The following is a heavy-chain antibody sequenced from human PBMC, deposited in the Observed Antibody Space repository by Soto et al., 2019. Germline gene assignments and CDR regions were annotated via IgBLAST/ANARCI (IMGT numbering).Heavy chain of an antibody. CDR3: ASHSGYSYALDYYYGMDV. D-gene: IGHD5-18*01. Sequence: PGGSLRLSCAASGFTFRNYWMYWVRQAPGKGLEWVSSISSSSGYIYYVDSVKGRFTISRDNAKNSLYLQMNSLRAEDTAVYYCASHSGYSYALDYYYGMDVWGQGTTVTVSS. V-gene: IGHV3-21*01. CDR1: GFTFRNYW. CDR2: ISSSSGYI. J-gene: IGHJ6*02.